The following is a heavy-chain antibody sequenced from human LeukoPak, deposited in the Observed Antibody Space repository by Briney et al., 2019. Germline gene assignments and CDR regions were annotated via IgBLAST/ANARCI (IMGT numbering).Heavy chain of an antibody. CDR2: INHSGST. J-gene: IGHJ4*02. D-gene: IGHD1-26*01. V-gene: IGHV4-34*01. CDR1: GGSFSGYY. CDR3: AIRVGATNFDY. Sequence: PSETLSLTCALYGGSFSGYYWSWLRQPPGKGLEWIGEINHSGSTNYNPSLKSRVTISVDTSKNQFSLKLSSVTAADTAVYYCAIRVGATNFDYWGQGTLVTISS.